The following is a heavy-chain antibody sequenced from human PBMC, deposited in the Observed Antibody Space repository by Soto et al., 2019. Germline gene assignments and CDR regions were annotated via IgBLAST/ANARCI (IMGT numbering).Heavy chain of an antibody. Sequence: QVQLQQSGPGLVKPSETLSLTCTVSSGPSSSHNWGWIRQPPGRGLEWIGYVYYSGGTSYNPSLKSRVTISADTSTNHISLTLSSVTAADTAVYYCVRQGIGNLHGLVGVWGQGTTVSVSS. J-gene: IGHJ6*02. CDR2: VYYSGGT. D-gene: IGHD1-1*01. CDR3: VRQGIGNLHGLVGV. V-gene: IGHV4-59*08. CDR1: SGPSSSHN.